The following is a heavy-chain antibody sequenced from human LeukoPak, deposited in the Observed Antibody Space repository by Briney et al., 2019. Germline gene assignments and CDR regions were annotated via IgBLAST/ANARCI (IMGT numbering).Heavy chain of an antibody. J-gene: IGHJ6*02. CDR2: MNPNSGNT. V-gene: IGHV1-8*01. CDR3: ARGRSYDFWSAPIAVCGMNV. D-gene: IGHD3-3*01. CDR1: GYTFTSYD. Sequence: ASVKVSCKASGYTFTSYDINWVRQSTGQGLEWKGWMNPNSGNTCCAQKFQGRDTMTRNTSISTAYMELSSLRSEDTAVYYCARGRSYDFWSAPIAVCGMNVWGQGTTVTVSS.